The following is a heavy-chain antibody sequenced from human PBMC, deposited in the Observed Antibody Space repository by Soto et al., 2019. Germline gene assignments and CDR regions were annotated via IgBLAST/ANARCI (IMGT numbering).Heavy chain of an antibody. CDR2: IFSNDEK. CDR3: ARIVVQGYAFDI. J-gene: IGHJ3*02. V-gene: IGHV2-26*01. Sequence: QVTLKESGPVLVKPTETLTLTCTVSGFSLSNARMGVSWIRQPPGTALEWLAHIFSNDEKTYSTSLKSRLTISKDTSKSQVVLTMTHMDTVDTATYYCARIVVQGYAFDIWGHETMVTVSS. CDR1: GFSLSNARMG. D-gene: IGHD2-15*01.